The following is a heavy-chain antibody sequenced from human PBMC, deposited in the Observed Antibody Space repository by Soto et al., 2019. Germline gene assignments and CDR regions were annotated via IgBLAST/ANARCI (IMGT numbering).Heavy chain of an antibody. Sequence: EVKLVESGGGLVQPGGSLRLSCAVSGFTLSDYYIDWVRQAPGKGLEWLARSRDKANSFSTDYAASVKGRLSISRDDSESSVFLQMNSLRNEDTALYYCARTNSYGAYDVWGQGTVVIVSS. CDR1: GFTLSDYY. CDR3: ARTNSYGAYDV. V-gene: IGHV3-72*01. CDR2: SRDKANSFST. D-gene: IGHD1-26*01. J-gene: IGHJ3*01.